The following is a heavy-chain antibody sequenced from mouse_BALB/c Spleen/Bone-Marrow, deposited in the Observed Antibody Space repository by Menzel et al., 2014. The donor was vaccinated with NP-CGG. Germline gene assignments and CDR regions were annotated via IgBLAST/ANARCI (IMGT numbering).Heavy chain of an antibody. D-gene: IGHD2-1*01. V-gene: IGHV1-4*02. CDR3: ARLNYGNPFAY. CDR1: GYTLSSYT. J-gene: IGHJ3*01. CDR2: INPSSGYT. Sequence: VKVVESAAELARPGASVKMSCKASGYTLSSYTMHWIKQRPGQGLEWIGYINPSSGYTDYNQRFKDKTTLTADKSSTTAYMQLSSLTSEDSAVYFCARLNYGNPFAYWGQGALVTVSA.